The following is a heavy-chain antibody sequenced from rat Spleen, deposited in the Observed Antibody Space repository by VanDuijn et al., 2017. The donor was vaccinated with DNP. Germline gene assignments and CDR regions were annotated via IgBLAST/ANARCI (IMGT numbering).Heavy chain of an antibody. V-gene: IGHV2S13*01. CDR3: ARRNNGFDY. J-gene: IGHJ2*01. D-gene: IGHD1-10*01. Sequence: QVQLRESGPGLVQPSQTFSLACTVSGFSLTNHHVHWVRQPPGKGLEWMGVIWSGGNTDYNSALKPRLSISRDTSKSQVFLTMNSLQTEDTGIYYCARRNNGFDYWGQGVMVTVSS. CDR2: IWSGGNT. CDR1: GFSLTNHH.